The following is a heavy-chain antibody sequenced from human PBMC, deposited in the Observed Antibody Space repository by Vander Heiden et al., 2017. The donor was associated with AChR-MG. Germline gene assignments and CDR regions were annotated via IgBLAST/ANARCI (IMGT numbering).Heavy chain of an antibody. D-gene: IGHD4-4*01. J-gene: IGHJ6*03. CDR2: IIPIFGTA. CDR1: GGTFSSYA. V-gene: IGHV1-69*01. CDR3: ARVVSTVTAGFYYYYMDV. Sequence: QVQLVQSGAEVKKPGSSVKVSCKASGGTFSSYAISWVRQAPAQGLEWMGGIIPIFGTANDAQKFQGRVTITADESTSTAYMELSSLRSEDTAVYYCARVVSTVTAGFYYYYMDVWGKGTTVTVSS.